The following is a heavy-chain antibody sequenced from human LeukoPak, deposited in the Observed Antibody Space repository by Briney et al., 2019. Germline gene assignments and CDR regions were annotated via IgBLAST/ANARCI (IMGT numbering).Heavy chain of an antibody. D-gene: IGHD2-8*01. CDR1: GFILSSYW. CDR2: INSDGGST. CDR3: ASMNGHVFYI. V-gene: IGHV3-74*01. Sequence: GGSLRLFCASSGFILSSYWMQWVRQAPGKGLVWVSGINSDGGSTRYADSVKGPFIITRDNAKNMLYLQMNSLRAEDTAVYYCASMNGHVFYIWGQVTRVTFSS. J-gene: IGHJ3*02.